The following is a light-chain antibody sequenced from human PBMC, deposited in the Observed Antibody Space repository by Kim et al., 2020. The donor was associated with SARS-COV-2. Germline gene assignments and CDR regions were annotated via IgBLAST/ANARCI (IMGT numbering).Light chain of an antibody. CDR1: KSVRSGY. V-gene: IGKV3-20*01. J-gene: IGKJ5*01. Sequence: SPRERPTLPCRASKSVRSGYLSWYQQKPGQATRLLIYDASSRATGIPDRFSGSGSGTDFTLTISRLEPEDFAVYYCQQYTGSPITFGQGTRLEIK. CDR2: DAS. CDR3: QQYTGSPIT.